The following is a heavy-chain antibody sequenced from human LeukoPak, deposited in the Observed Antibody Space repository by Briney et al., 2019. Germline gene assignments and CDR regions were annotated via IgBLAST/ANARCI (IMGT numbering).Heavy chain of an antibody. CDR3: ARGGYSSGWYVAFDI. J-gene: IGHJ3*02. V-gene: IGHV3-21*01. Sequence: GGSLRLSCAASGFTFSSYSMNWVRQAPGKGREWVSSISSSSSYIYYADSVKGRFTISRDNAKNSLYLQMNSMRAEDTAVYYCARGGYSSGWYVAFDIWGQGAMVTVSS. CDR2: ISSSSSYI. CDR1: GFTFSSYS. D-gene: IGHD6-19*01.